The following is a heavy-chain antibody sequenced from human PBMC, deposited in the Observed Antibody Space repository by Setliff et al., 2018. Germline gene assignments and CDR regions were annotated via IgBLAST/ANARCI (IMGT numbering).Heavy chain of an antibody. J-gene: IGHJ4*02. CDR2: IYHSGST. Sequence: PSEPLSLTCTVSGYSISNDYFWGWIRQPPGKGLEWIGSIYHSGSTSYYPSLKSRVTISVDTSKNQFSLNLSSVTAADTAVYYCAKHRSYFDYWGQGTLVTVST. CDR3: AKHRSYFDY. V-gene: IGHV4-38-2*02. CDR1: GYSISNDYF.